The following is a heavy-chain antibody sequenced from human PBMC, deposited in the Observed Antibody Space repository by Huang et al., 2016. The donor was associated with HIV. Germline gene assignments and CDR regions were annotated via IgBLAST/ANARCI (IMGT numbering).Heavy chain of an antibody. CDR1: GYTFTAHS. Sequence: QVQLVQSGAEVKKPGASVKVSCKVSGYTFTAHSIHWVRQAPGQGLEWMGIIDPRGGSTGYAQRFQVRVTMTRDTSTSTVYMEIRSLRSDDTAIYYCARDLAVSGRGSNFDYWGQGTLVTVSS. D-gene: IGHD6-19*01. CDR2: IDPRGGST. J-gene: IGHJ4*02. V-gene: IGHV1-46*03. CDR3: ARDLAVSGRGSNFDY.